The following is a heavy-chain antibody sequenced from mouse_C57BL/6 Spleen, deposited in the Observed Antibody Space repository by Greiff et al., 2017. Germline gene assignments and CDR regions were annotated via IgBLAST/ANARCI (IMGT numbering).Heavy chain of an antibody. J-gene: IGHJ2*01. V-gene: IGHV1-4*01. Sequence: VQLQQSGAELARPGASVKMSCKASGYSFTSYTMHWVKQRPGQGLEWIGYINPSSGYTKYNQKFKDKATLTADKSSSTAYMQLSSLTSEDSAVYYYASYKDYFDYWGKGTTLTVSS. CDR1: GYSFTSYT. CDR2: INPSSGYT. D-gene: IGHD1-3*01. CDR3: ASYKDYFDY.